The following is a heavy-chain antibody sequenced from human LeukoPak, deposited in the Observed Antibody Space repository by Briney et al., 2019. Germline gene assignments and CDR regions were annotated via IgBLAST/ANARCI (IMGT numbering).Heavy chain of an antibody. V-gene: IGHV4-39*07. CDR1: GGSISSSSYY. Sequence: PSETLSLTCTVSGGSISSSSYYWGWIRQPPGKGLEWIGSIYYSGSTYYNPSLKSRVTISVDTSKNQFSLKLSSVTAADTAVYYCARGGVYGDYPFDYWGQGTLVTVSS. CDR3: ARGGVYGDYPFDY. J-gene: IGHJ4*02. CDR2: IYYSGST. D-gene: IGHD4-17*01.